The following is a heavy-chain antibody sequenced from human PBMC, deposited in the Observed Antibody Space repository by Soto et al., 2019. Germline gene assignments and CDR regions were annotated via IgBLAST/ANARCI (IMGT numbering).Heavy chain of an antibody. CDR3: AIPREGTMVRGVIPLNWFDP. V-gene: IGHV1-69*12. CDR2: IIPIFGTA. CDR1: GGTFSSYA. Sequence: QVQLVQSGAEVKKPGSSVKVSCKASGGTFSSYAISWVRQAPGQGLEWMGGIIPIFGTANYAQKFQGRVTIPADEATSTAYMELSSLRSEDTAVYYCAIPREGTMVRGVIPLNWFDPWGQGTLVTVSS. J-gene: IGHJ5*02. D-gene: IGHD3-10*01.